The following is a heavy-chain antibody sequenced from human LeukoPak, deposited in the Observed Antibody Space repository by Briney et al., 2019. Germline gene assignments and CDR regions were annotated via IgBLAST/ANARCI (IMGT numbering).Heavy chain of an antibody. CDR1: GFTFSTQW. V-gene: IGHV3-74*01. CDR3: AKDPWGSRSF. J-gene: IGHJ4*02. CDR2: ISGDGSIT. D-gene: IGHD6-6*01. Sequence: GGSLRLSCAASGFTFSTQWMYWVRQAPGKELVWVSRISGDGSITSYADSVKGRFTISRDNAKDTLYLEMTSLRVDDTAVYYCAKDPWGSRSFWGQGTLVIVSS.